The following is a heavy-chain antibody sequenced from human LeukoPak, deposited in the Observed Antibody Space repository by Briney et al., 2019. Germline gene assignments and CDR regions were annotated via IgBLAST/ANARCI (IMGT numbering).Heavy chain of an antibody. CDR1: GFTFSSYA. V-gene: IGHV3-23*01. CDR2: ISGSGGST. CDR3: AKDRSGSYSGTFDY. J-gene: IGHJ4*02. Sequence: PGGSLRLSCAASGFTFSSYAMSWVRRAPGKGLEWVSAISGSGGSTYYADSVKGRFTISRDNSKNTLYLQMNSLRAEDTAVYYCAKDRSGSYSGTFDYWGQGTLVTVSS. D-gene: IGHD1-26*01.